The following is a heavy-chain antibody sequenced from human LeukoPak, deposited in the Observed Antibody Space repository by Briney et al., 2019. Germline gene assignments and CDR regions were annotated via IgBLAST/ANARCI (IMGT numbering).Heavy chain of an antibody. D-gene: IGHD3-3*01. CDR3: ARGLYDFWSGYYDPAGNAFDI. J-gene: IGHJ3*02. Sequence: SETLSLTCTVSGYSISSGYYWGWIRQPPGKGLEWIGTIYFSGSTDYNPSLKSRVTISVATSKNQFSLKLSSVTAADTAVYYCARGLYDFWSGYYDPAGNAFDIWGQGTMVTVSS. V-gene: IGHV4-38-2*02. CDR2: IYFSGST. CDR1: GYSISSGYY.